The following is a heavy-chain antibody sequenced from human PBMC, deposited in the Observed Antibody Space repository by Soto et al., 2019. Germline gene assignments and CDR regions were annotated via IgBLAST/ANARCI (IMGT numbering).Heavy chain of an antibody. Sequence: SETLSLTCTVSGGSISSYFWSWIRQPAGRGLEWIGRVYASGSTNYNPSLKSRVTMSVDTSKNQFSLKLSSVTAADTAVYYCARCPSGYSSSWYYFDYWGQGALVTVSS. J-gene: IGHJ4*02. V-gene: IGHV4-4*07. CDR3: ARCPSGYSSSWYYFDY. CDR1: GGSISSYF. D-gene: IGHD6-13*01. CDR2: VYASGST.